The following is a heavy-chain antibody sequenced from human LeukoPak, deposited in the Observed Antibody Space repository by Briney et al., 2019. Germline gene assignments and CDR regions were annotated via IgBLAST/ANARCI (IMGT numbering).Heavy chain of an antibody. J-gene: IGHJ4*02. V-gene: IGHV3-66*01. CDR2: IYDGGST. CDR3: ARGYSYGYIRY. D-gene: IGHD5-18*01. CDR1: GFTVSSNY. Sequence: GGSLRLSCAASGFTVSSNYMNWVRQAPGKGLEWVSVIYDGGSTDYADSVKGRFTISRDNSKNMLYLQMNALRAEDTAVYYCARGYSYGYIRYWGQGTLVTVSS.